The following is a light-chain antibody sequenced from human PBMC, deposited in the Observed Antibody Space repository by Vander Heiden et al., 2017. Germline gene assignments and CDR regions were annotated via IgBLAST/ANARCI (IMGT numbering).Light chain of an antibody. Sequence: DIQMTQPPSSLSASIGDRVTITCQASQDIIIYLNWFQQKPGKAPKPLIYDASNLQTGVPSRFSGSGSATTFTFTISSLQPEDIATYYCHQYHNHPVTFGEGTKVEI. CDR1: QDIIIY. CDR3: HQYHNHPVT. CDR2: DAS. J-gene: IGKJ4*01. V-gene: IGKV1-33*01.